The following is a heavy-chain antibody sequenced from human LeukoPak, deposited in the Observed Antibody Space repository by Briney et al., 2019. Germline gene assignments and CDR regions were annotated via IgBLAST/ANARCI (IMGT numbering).Heavy chain of an antibody. J-gene: IGHJ4*02. CDR1: GYSISSGYY. CDR3: ARRAGGYLGYFDY. CDR2: IYYSGST. D-gene: IGHD7-27*01. Sequence: SETLSLTCTVSGYSISSGYYWSWIRQPPGKGLEWIGYIYYSGSTNYNPSLKSRVTISVDTSKNQFSLKLTSVTAADTAVYYCARRAGGYLGYFDYWGQGTLVTVSS. V-gene: IGHV4-59*08.